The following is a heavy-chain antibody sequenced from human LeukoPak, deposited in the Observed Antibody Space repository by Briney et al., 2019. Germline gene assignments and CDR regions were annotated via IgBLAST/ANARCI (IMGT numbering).Heavy chain of an antibody. CDR2: ISYDGSNK. CDR1: GFTFSSYG. J-gene: IGHJ4*02. D-gene: IGHD3-22*01. Sequence: GGSLRLSCAASGFTFSSYGMHWVRQAPGKGLEWVAVISYDGSNKYYADSVKGRFTISRDNSKNTLYLQMNSLRAEDTAVYYCAKDDSSGYYFGASLDYWGQGTLVTVSS. V-gene: IGHV3-30*18. CDR3: AKDDSSGYYFGASLDY.